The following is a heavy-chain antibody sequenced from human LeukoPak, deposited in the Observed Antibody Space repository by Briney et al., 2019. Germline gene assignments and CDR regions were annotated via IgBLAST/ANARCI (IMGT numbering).Heavy chain of an antibody. CDR2: IYYSGST. Sequence: SETLSLTCTVSGGSISSGGYYWSWLRQHPGKGLEWIGYIYYSGSTYYNPSLKSRVTISVDTSKNQFSLKLSSVTAADTAVYYCARDPEGMGYHDYWGQGTLVTVSS. D-gene: IGHD3-16*02. V-gene: IGHV4-31*03. CDR3: ARDPEGMGYHDY. J-gene: IGHJ4*02. CDR1: GGSISSGGYY.